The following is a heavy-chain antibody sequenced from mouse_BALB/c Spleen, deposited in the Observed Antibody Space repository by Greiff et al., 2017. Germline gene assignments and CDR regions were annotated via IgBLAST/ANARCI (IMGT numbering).Heavy chain of an antibody. D-gene: IGHD2-4*01. CDR2: ISYSGST. CDR3: ARSTMITTDYFDY. V-gene: IGHV3-2*02. CDR1: GYSITSYYA. J-gene: IGHJ2*01. Sequence: DVKLVESGPGLVKPSQSLSLTCTVSGYSITSYYAWNWIRQFPGNKLEWMGYISYSGSTSYNPSLKSRISITRDTSKNQFFLQLNSVTTEDTATYYCARSTMITTDYFDYWGQGTTLTVSS.